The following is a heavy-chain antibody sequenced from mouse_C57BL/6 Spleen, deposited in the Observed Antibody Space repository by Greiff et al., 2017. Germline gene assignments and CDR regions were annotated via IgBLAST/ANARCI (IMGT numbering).Heavy chain of an antibody. CDR1: GYTFTDYE. J-gene: IGHJ1*03. V-gene: IGHV1-15*01. CDR2: IDPETGGT. Sequence: QVQLQQSGAELVRPGASVTLSCKASGYTFTDYEMHWVKQTPVHGLEWIGAIDPETGGTAYNQKFKGKAILTADKSSSTAYMELRSLTSEDSAVYYCTRRGWAFYWYFDVWGTGTTVTVSS. CDR3: TRRGWAFYWYFDV. D-gene: IGHD3-3*01.